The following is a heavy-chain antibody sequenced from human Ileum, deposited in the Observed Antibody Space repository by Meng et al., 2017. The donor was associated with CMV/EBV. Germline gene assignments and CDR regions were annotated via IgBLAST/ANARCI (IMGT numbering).Heavy chain of an antibody. V-gene: IGHV4-59*12. CDR1: GGSISSYY. Sequence: GSLRLSCTVSGGSISSYYWSWIRQPPGKGLEWIGYIHYSGSTNYNPSLQSRVTISVDTSKNQFSLKLTSVTAADTAVYYCARENRGYSYATDYWGQGTLVTVSS. CDR3: ARENRGYSYATDY. J-gene: IGHJ4*02. D-gene: IGHD5-18*01. CDR2: IHYSGST.